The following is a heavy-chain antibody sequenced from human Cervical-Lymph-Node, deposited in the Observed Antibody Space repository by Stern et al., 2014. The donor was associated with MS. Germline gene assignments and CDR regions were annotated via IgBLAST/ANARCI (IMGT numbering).Heavy chain of an antibody. D-gene: IGHD6-6*01. CDR1: GYSFTSYW. J-gene: IGHJ5*02. CDR3: ARVMPEYSSSSGGFDP. Sequence: MQLVQSGAEVKKPGESLKISCKGSGYSFTSYWIGWVRQMPGKGLEWMGIIYPGDSDTRYSPSFQGQVTISADKSISTAYLQWSSLKASDTAMYYCARVMPEYSSSSGGFDPWGQGTLVTVSS. CDR2: IYPGDSDT. V-gene: IGHV5-51*01.